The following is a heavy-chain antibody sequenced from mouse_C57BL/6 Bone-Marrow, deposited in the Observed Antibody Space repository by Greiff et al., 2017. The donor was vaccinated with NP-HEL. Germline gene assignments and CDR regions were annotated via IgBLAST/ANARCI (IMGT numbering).Heavy chain of an antibody. CDR2: IWRGGST. J-gene: IGHJ4*01. Sequence: QVQLVGSGPGLVQPSQSLSITCTVSGFSLTSYGVHWVRQSPGKGLEWLGVIWRGGSTDYNAAFMSRLSITKDNSKSQVFFKMNSLQADDTAIYYCAKPSTVVARNYAMDYWGQGTSVTVSS. V-gene: IGHV2-5*01. D-gene: IGHD1-1*01. CDR3: AKPSTVVARNYAMDY. CDR1: GFSLTSYG.